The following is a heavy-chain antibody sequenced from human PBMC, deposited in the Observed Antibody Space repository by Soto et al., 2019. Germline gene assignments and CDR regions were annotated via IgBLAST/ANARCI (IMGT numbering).Heavy chain of an antibody. Sequence: QVRLVQSGAEVKKPGASVKVSCETSGYTFTNFGISWVRQAPGQGLEWMGWVTTFNGKTNYAQKFQGRITVTTDTSTSTVYMELRSLISDDTAIYYCVKDRYACFDPPASDHWGQGTLITVSS. CDR3: VKDRYACFDPPASDH. CDR1: GYTFTNFG. CDR2: VTTFNGKT. D-gene: IGHD3-9*01. J-gene: IGHJ4*02. V-gene: IGHV1-18*01.